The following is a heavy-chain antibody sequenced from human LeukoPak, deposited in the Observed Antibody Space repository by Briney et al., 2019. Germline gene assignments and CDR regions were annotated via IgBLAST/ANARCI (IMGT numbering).Heavy chain of an antibody. CDR2: ISGSGGRT. D-gene: IGHD3-22*01. J-gene: IGHJ4*02. CDR3: AKDEGYDSSGYYGY. CDR1: GFTFSSYA. V-gene: IGHV3-23*01. Sequence: GGSLRLSCAASGFTFSSYAMSWVRQAPGKGLEWVSAISGSGGRTYYADSVKGRFTISRDNSKSTLYLQMNSLRAEDTAVYYCAKDEGYDSSGYYGYWGQGTLVTVSS.